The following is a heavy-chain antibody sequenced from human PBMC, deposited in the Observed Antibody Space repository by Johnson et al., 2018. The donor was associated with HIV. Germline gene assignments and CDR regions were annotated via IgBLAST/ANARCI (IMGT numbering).Heavy chain of an antibody. D-gene: IGHD5-18*01. CDR2: ISYDGSNQ. CDR1: AFTFSSYA. V-gene: IGHV3-30*09. Sequence: VQLVESGGGMVQPGGSLRLSCAASAFTFSSYAMHWVRQAPGKGLEWVALISYDGSNQYYADSVKGRFAISSDNAKSTLYLLMNYLTPEDTAMYYCAVGIQLWFASEGDAFDIWGQGAMVSVSS. CDR3: AVGIQLWFASEGDAFDI. J-gene: IGHJ3*02.